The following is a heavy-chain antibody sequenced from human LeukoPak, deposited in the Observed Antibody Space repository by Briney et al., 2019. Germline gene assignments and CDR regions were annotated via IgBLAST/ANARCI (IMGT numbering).Heavy chain of an antibody. CDR2: INPNSGGT. Sequence: ASVKVSCKASGYTFTGYYMHWVRQAPGQGLEWMGWINPNSGGTNYAQKFQGRVTMTRDTSISTAYMELSRLRSDDTAVYYCARDRGYNYAIFDYWGQGTLVTVSS. J-gene: IGHJ4*02. V-gene: IGHV1-2*02. D-gene: IGHD5-18*01. CDR1: GYTFTGYY. CDR3: ARDRGYNYAIFDY.